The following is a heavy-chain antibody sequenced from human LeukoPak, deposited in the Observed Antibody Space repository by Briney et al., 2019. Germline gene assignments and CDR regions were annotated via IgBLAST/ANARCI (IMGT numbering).Heavy chain of an antibody. CDR1: GYTFTGYY. D-gene: IGHD2-15*01. V-gene: IGHV1-2*02. CDR3: ARDCGGGSCYWVY. J-gene: IGHJ4*02. CDR2: INPNSGGT. Sequence: ASVKVSCKASGYTFTGYYMHWVRQALGQGLEWMGWINPNSGGTNYAQKFQGRVTMTRDTSISTAYMELSRLRSDDTAVYYCARDCGGGSCYWVYWGQGTLVTVSS.